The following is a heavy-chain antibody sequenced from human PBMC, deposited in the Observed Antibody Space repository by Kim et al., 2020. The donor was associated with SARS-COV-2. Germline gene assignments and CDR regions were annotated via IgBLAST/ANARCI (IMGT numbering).Heavy chain of an antibody. V-gene: IGHV4-39*01. CDR3: ASYYDYSGSEYFQH. CDR1: GGSITTYSYS. CDR2: IYYRGNT. Sequence: SETLSLTCTVSGGSITTYSYSWGWIRQPPGKGLEWIGNIYYRGNTYYNPSLKSRVTISGDTSKNQFSLSLSSVTAADTAVYYCASYYDYSGSEYFQHWGQGSLVSVYS. J-gene: IGHJ1*01. D-gene: IGHD3-22*01.